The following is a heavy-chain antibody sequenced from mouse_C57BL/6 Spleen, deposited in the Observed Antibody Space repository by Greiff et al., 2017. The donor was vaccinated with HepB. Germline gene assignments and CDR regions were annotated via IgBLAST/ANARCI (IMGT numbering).Heavy chain of an antibody. CDR2: IDPSDSYT. V-gene: IGHV1-59*01. J-gene: IGHJ1*03. CDR1: GYTFTSYW. Sequence: QVQLQQPGAELVRPGPSVKLSCKASGYTFTSYWMHWVKQRPGQGLEWIGVIDPSDSYTNYNQKFKGKATLTVDTSSSTAYMQLSSLTSEDSAVYYCARAYYYGSSFWYFDVWGTGTTVTVSS. D-gene: IGHD1-1*01. CDR3: ARAYYYGSSFWYFDV.